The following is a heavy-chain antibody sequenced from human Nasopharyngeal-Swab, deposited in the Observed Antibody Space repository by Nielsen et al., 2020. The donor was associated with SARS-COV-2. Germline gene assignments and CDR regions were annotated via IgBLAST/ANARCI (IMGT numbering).Heavy chain of an antibody. CDR3: ARDVPIAVASTWGDY. Sequence: GESLKISCAASGFTFSSYGMHWVRQAPGKGLEWVAVIWYDGSNKYYADSVKGRFTISRDNSKNTLYLQMNSLRAEDTAVYYCARDVPIAVASTWGDYWGQGTLVTVSS. CDR2: IWYDGSNK. V-gene: IGHV3-33*01. D-gene: IGHD6-19*01. CDR1: GFTFSSYG. J-gene: IGHJ4*02.